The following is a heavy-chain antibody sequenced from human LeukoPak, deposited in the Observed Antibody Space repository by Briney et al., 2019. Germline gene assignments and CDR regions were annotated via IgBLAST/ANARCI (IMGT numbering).Heavy chain of an antibody. D-gene: IGHD2-2*01. CDR2: ISSSGSTI. Sequence: GWSLRLSCAASGFAFSDYYMSWIRQAPGKGLEWVSYISSSGSTIYYADSVKGRFTISRDNAKNSLYLQMNSLRAEDTAVYYCAKDPDSYCSSTSCYIPDYWGQGTLVTVSS. CDR3: AKDPDSYCSSTSCYIPDY. V-gene: IGHV3-11*04. J-gene: IGHJ4*02. CDR1: GFAFSDYY.